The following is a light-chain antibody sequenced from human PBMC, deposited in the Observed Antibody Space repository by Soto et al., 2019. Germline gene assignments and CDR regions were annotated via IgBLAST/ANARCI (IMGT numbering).Light chain of an antibody. J-gene: IGKJ2*01. CDR3: HQRSNSPPYT. CDR2: DAS. Sequence: EIVLTQSPATLSLSPGERATLSCRASQSVSSYLAWYQQKPGQAPRLLIYDASNRATGIPARFRGSGSGTDFTLTISSLEPEDFALYYCHQRSNSPPYTFGQGTKLEIK. CDR1: QSVSSY. V-gene: IGKV3-11*01.